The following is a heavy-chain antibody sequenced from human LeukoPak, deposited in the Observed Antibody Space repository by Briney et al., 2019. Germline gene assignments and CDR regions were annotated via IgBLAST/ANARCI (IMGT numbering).Heavy chain of an antibody. V-gene: IGHV3-21*01. Sequence: GGSLRLSCAASGFTFSTYSMNWVRQAPGKGLEWVSSISSSSTYIYYADSVKGRFTISRDDAKSSLYLQMNSLRAEDTAVYYCARGGTNGYYWGQGTLVTVSS. J-gene: IGHJ4*02. CDR1: GFTFSTYS. D-gene: IGHD2-8*01. CDR3: ARGGTNGYY. CDR2: ISSSSTYI.